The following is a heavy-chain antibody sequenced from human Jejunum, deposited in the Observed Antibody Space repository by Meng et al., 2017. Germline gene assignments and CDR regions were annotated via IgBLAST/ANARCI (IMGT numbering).Heavy chain of an antibody. CDR2: IYISGTT. Sequence: QVQLQESGPGLVKPSETLSLTCAVSGDSISGYYWNWIRQPAGKGLEWIGRIYISGTTNFNPSFESRVTMSVDTSKNEVSLHMNSVTAADTAVYYCARGGPSGGFDPWGQGTLVTVSS. D-gene: IGHD1-26*01. J-gene: IGHJ5*02. V-gene: IGHV4-4*07. CDR3: ARGGPSGGFDP. CDR1: GDSISGYY.